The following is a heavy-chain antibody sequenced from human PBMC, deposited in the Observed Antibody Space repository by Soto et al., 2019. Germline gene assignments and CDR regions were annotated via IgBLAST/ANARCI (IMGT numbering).Heavy chain of an antibody. D-gene: IGHD2-21*02. CDR3: ARHSEPSPTTVVTLNYDYGMDV. Sequence: SESLSLTCTASGCSISSSSFYWGRLRQPPGKGLEWIGSIYYSGSTYYSPSLKSRVTISVDTSKNQFSLKLSSVTAADTAVYYCARHSEPSPTTVVTLNYDYGMDVWGQGTTVT. J-gene: IGHJ6*02. CDR1: GCSISSSSFY. CDR2: IYYSGST. V-gene: IGHV4-39*01.